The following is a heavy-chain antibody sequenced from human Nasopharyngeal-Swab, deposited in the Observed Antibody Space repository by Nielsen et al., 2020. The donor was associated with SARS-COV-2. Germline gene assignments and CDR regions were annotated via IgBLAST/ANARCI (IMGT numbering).Heavy chain of an antibody. CDR1: GYSISSGYY. D-gene: IGHD2/OR15-2a*01. CDR3: ARVENDYGDY. V-gene: IGHV4-38-2*02. CDR2: IYHSGST. J-gene: IGHJ4*02. Sequence: SETLSLTCTVSGYSISSGYYWGWIRQPPGKGLEWIGSIYHSGSTYCNPSLKSRVTISVDTSKNQFSLKLSSVTAADTAVYYCARVENDYGDYWGQGTLVTVSS.